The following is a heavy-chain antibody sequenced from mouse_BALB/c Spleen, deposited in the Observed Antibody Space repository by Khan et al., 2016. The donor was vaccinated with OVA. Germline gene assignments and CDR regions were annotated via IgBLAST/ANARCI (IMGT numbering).Heavy chain of an antibody. D-gene: IGHD2-2*01. CDR3: TRGYDCSFDD. J-gene: IGHJ1*01. CDR1: GFTFSNYW. Sequence: EVKLEESGGGLVQPGGSMKLSCVASGFTFSNYWMNWVRQSPEKGLEWVAEIRLKSSIYATHYAESVKGRFTISRADSTISFHLQLNNLRADDTGIYYCTRGYDCSFDDWGAGTTVTVSS. V-gene: IGHV6-6*02. CDR2: IRLKSSIYAT.